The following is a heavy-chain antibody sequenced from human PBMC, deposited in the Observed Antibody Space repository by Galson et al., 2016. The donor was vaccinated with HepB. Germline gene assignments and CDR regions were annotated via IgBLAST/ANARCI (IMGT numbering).Heavy chain of an antibody. CDR3: ARYYDSPPQYDGLDV. D-gene: IGHD3-22*01. J-gene: IGHJ6*02. CDR2: ISAGGNSI. Sequence: SLRLSCAASGFTFSRYDMNWFRQAPGKGLEWISYISAGGNSIFYAGSVGGRFSISRDNANNSLFLQMGRLRAEDTAVYYCARYYDSPPQYDGLDVWGAGTTVTVSS. V-gene: IGHV3-48*03. CDR1: GFTFSRYD.